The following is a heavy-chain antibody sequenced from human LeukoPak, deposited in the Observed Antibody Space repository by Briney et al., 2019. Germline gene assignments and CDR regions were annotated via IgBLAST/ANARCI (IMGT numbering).Heavy chain of an antibody. J-gene: IGHJ4*02. CDR3: ARHSRRHSPGDY. CDR2: INHSGST. CDR1: GGSFSGYY. V-gene: IGHV4-34*01. Sequence: SETLSLTCAVYGGSFSGYYWSWIRQPPGKGLEWIGEINHSGSTNYNPSLKSRVTISVDTSKNQFSLKLSSVTAADTAVYYCARHSRRHSPGDYWGQGTLVTVSS. D-gene: IGHD2-21*01.